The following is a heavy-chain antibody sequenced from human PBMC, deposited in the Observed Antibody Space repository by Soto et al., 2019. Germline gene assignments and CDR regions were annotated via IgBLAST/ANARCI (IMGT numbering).Heavy chain of an antibody. CDR2: IYSTDYT. Sequence: EVQVVESGGTLVQPGGSLRLSCAASGFTVSSNYMNWVRQAPGKGLEWVSVIYSTDYTYYADSVKGRFTISRDNSKNMLYLQMNSLRAEDTAVYYCARSGGSSGSVRYFDYWGQGTPVTVSS. CDR1: GFTVSSNY. D-gene: IGHD3-10*01. J-gene: IGHJ4*02. V-gene: IGHV3-66*01. CDR3: ARSGGSSGSVRYFDY.